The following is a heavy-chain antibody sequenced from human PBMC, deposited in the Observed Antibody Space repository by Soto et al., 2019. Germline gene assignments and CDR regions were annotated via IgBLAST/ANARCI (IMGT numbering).Heavy chain of an antibody. CDR3: VRVGYYDSSGYYYEYSQH. D-gene: IGHD3-22*01. J-gene: IGHJ1*01. CDR2: TRNKANSYTT. CDR1: GFTFSDHH. Sequence: EVQLVESGGGLVQPGGSLRLSCAASGFTFSDHHMDWVRQAPGKGLEWAGRTRNKANSYTTEYAASVKGRFTISRDDSKNSLYLQMNSLKTEDTAVYYCVRVGYYDSSGYYYEYSQHWGQGTLVTVSS. V-gene: IGHV3-72*01.